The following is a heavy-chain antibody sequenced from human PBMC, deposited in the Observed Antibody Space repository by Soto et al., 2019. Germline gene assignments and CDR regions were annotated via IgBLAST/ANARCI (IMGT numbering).Heavy chain of an antibody. CDR1: GFTVSSNY. CDR3: ARELSNWNDSPDAFDI. CDR2: IYSGGST. J-gene: IGHJ3*02. D-gene: IGHD1-20*01. V-gene: IGHV3-53*02. Sequence: EVQLVETGGGLIQPGGSLRLSCAASGFTVSSNYMSWVRQAPGKGLEWVSVIYSGGSTYYADSVKGRFTISRDNSKNTLYLQMNSLSAEDTAVYYCARELSNWNDSPDAFDIWGQGTMVTVSS.